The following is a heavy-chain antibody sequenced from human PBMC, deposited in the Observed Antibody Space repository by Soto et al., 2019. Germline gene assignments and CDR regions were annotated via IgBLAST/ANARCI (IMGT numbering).Heavy chain of an antibody. Sequence: PSETLSLTCTVSGGSISSSSYYWGWIRQSPGKGLEWIGSIYYSGSTSYFNPSLNSRVTISLDTSKSQFSLKLSSVTAADTAVYYCARSAGVRAPIDYWGQGTLVTVSS. D-gene: IGHD3-10*01. CDR2: IYYSGSTS. V-gene: IGHV4-39*01. CDR1: GGSISSSSYY. J-gene: IGHJ4*02. CDR3: ARSAGVRAPIDY.